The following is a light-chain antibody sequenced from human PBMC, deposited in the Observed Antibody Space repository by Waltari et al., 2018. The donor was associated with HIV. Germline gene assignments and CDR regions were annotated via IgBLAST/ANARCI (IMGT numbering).Light chain of an antibody. CDR2: GNS. Sequence: QSVLTQPPSVSGAPGQRVTISCTGSSSNIGAGYDVHWYQQLPGTAPKLLIYGNSTLPSGVPDRFSGSKSGTSASLAITGLQAEDEADYYCQSYDSSLSGVVFGGGTKLTVL. J-gene: IGLJ2*01. V-gene: IGLV1-40*01. CDR3: QSYDSSLSGVV. CDR1: SSNIGAGYD.